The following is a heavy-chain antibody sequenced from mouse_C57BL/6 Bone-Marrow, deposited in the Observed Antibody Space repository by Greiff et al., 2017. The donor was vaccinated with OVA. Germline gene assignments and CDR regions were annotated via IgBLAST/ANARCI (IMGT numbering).Heavy chain of an antibody. CDR2: INPNNGGT. CDR3: ARWYSNWYFDV. J-gene: IGHJ1*03. Sequence: VQLKESGPELVKPGASVKIPCKASGYTFTDYNMDWVKQSHGKSLEWIGDINPNNGGTIYNQKFKGKATLTVDKSSSTAYMELRSLTSEDTAVYYCARWYSNWYFDVWGTGTTVTVSS. D-gene: IGHD2-5*01. CDR1: GYTFTDYN. V-gene: IGHV1-18*01.